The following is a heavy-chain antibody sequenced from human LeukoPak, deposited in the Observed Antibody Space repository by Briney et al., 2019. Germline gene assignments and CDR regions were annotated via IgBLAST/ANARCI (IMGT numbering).Heavy chain of an antibody. CDR3: ARVTMVRGVNWYFDL. D-gene: IGHD3-10*01. V-gene: IGHV4-34*01. Sequence: SSETLSLTCAVYGGSFSGYYWSWIRQPPGKGLEWIGEINHSGSTNYNPSLKSRVTISVDTSKNQFSLKLSSVTAADTAVYYCARVTMVRGVNWYFDLWGQGTLVTVSS. CDR1: GGSFSGYY. CDR2: INHSGST. J-gene: IGHJ2*01.